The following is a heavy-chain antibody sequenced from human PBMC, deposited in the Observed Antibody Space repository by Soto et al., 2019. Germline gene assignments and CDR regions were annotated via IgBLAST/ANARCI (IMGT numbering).Heavy chain of an antibody. J-gene: IGHJ6*02. V-gene: IGHV3-21*01. CDR2: ISSSSSYI. D-gene: IGHD2-15*01. CDR1: GSNVSIDS. CDR3: ARKGLTDIVVVVAATNYYGMDV. Sequence: LRHYRLRSGSNVSIDSRIPFREVTGAVLEWVSSISSSSSYIYYADSVKGRFTISRDNAKNSLYLQMNSLRAEDTAVYYCARKGLTDIVVVVAATNYYGMDVWGQGT.